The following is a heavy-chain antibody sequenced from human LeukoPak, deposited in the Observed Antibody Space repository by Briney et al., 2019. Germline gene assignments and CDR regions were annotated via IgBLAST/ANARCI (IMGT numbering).Heavy chain of an antibody. V-gene: IGHV3-23*01. J-gene: IGHJ3*01. CDR1: GFTFSSYA. D-gene: IGHD3-22*01. CDR3: AKLLKGYYDSSGYLDASDF. Sequence: GGSLRLSCAASGFTFSSYAMSWVRQAPGKGLEWVSGISGSGGSTYYADSVKGRFTISRDNSKNTLYLQMTSLRAEDTAVYYCAKLLKGYYDSSGYLDASDFWGRGTMVTVS. CDR2: ISGSGGST.